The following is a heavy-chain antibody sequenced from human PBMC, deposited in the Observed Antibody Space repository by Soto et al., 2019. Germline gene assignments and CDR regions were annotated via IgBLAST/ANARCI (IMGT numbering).Heavy chain of an antibody. V-gene: IGHV3-30*18. CDR1: GFTFSSYG. CDR2: ISYDGSNK. CDR3: SKDTYYQARSGYYVFDY. J-gene: IGHJ4*02. Sequence: QVKLVESGGGVVQPGRSLRLSCAASGFTFSSYGMHWVRQAPGKGLVWVAHISYDGSNKNSVDSVTGRFTISRENSKNQVYLQMNSLSFEDTAVYCCSKDTYYQARSGYYVFDYWGQGTLVTFSS. D-gene: IGHD3-22*01.